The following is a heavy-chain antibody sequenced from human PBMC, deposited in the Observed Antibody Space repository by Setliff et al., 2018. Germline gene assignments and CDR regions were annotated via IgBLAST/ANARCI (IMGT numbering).Heavy chain of an antibody. J-gene: IGHJ4*02. Sequence: ASVKVSCKASGYSFQRYGINWLRQAPGQGLEWLGWISSYNGNTKYAQTVQDRIRVTTDTSTNMGYLELRDLRSDDTAVYYCLRLVRYCTKIACQATSGDEVWGLGTLVTVS. V-gene: IGHV1-18*04. CDR2: ISSYNGNT. CDR3: LRLVRYCTKIACQATSGDEV. CDR1: GYSFQRYG. D-gene: IGHD2-8*01.